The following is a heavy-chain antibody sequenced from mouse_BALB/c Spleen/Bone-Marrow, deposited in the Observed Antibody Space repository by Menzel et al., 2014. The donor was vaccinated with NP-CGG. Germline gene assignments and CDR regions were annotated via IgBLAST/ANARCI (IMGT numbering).Heavy chain of an antibody. Sequence: VQLQQSGAELVKPGASEKLSCKASGYTFTSYYMYWVKQRPGQGLEWIGGINPNNGNTNFSETFKSKATLTVDKSSSSAYMQLSSLTSEDSAVYYCTRRDYWGQGTTLTVSS. CDR3: TRRDY. CDR1: GYTFTSYY. J-gene: IGHJ2*01. V-gene: IGHV1S81*02. CDR2: INPNNGNT.